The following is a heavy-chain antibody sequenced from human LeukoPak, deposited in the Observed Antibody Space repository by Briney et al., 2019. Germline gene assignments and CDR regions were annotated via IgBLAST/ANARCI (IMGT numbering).Heavy chain of an antibody. CDR1: GFTFSSYA. J-gene: IGHJ4*02. CDR3: AKRPYYYDSSGRGHFDY. CDR2: ISGSGGST. V-gene: IGHV3-23*01. D-gene: IGHD3-22*01. Sequence: PGGSLRLSCAASGFTFSSYAMSWVRQAPGKGLEWVSAISGSGGSTYYADSVKGRFTISRDNSENTLYLQMNSLRAEDTAVYYCAKRPYYYDSSGRGHFDYWGQGTLVTVSS.